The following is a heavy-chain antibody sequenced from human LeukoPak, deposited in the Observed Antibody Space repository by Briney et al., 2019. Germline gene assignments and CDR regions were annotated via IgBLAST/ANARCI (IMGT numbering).Heavy chain of an antibody. D-gene: IGHD6-19*01. Sequence: GGSLRLSYAASGFTFSSYWMHWVRQAPGKGLVWVSRINSDGSSTSYADSVKGRFTISRDNAKNTLYLQMNSLRAEDTAVYYCARTDSSGWYWFFDLWGRGTLVTVSS. CDR2: INSDGSST. V-gene: IGHV3-74*01. CDR1: GFTFSSYW. J-gene: IGHJ2*01. CDR3: ARTDSSGWYWFFDL.